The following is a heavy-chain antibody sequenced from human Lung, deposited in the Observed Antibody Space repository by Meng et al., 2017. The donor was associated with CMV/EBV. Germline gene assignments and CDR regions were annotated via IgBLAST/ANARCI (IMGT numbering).Heavy chain of an antibody. V-gene: IGHV3-66*02. J-gene: IGHJ5*02. CDR3: ARAMTLALAGVPSEFDP. CDR1: GFTVSSNY. D-gene: IGHD6-13*01. CDR2: IYSGGST. Sequence: GESLKISCAASGFTVSSNYMSWVRQAPGKGLEWVSVIYSGGSTYYADSVKGRFTISRDNSKNTLYLQMNSLRAEDTAVYYCARAMTLALAGVPSEFDPWGQGTLVTFSS.